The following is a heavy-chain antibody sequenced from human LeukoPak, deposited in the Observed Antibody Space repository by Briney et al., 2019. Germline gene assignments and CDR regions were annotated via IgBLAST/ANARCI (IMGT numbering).Heavy chain of an antibody. V-gene: IGHV3-48*02. CDR3: ARDFRYDFDY. CDR1: GFTFSSYS. J-gene: IGHJ4*02. CDR2: ISSSSSNI. Sequence: GGSLRLSCAASGFTFSSYSMSWVRQAPGKGLEWVSYISSSSSNIYYADSVKGRFTISRDSAKNSLHLQMNSLRDEDTAVYYCARDFRYDFDYWGQGTLVTVSS. D-gene: IGHD5-12*01.